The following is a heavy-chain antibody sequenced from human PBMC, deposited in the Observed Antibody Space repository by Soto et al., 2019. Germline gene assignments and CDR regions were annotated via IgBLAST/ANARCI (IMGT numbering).Heavy chain of an antibody. CDR1: GYTFTTYG. CDR2: ISGHNGKT. Sequence: QVHLVQSGAEVKKPGASVKVSCNSSGYTFTTYGVAWVRQVPGQGLEWMGWISGHNGKTFYAQSFQDRVTMTTDTSTSTEYVELSSLRSDATAAYFCARERPLADSALADAFDVWGRGTRATVSS. V-gene: IGHV1-18*01. J-gene: IGHJ3*01. D-gene: IGHD5-18*01. CDR3: ARERPLADSALADAFDV.